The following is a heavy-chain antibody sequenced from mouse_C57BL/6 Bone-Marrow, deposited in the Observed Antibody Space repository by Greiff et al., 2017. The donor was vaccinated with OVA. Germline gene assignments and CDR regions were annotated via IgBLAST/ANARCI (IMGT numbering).Heavy chain of an antibody. CDR1: GFNIKNTN. J-gene: IGHJ4*01. Sequence: VQLQQSVAELVRPGASVKLSCTASGFNIKNTNMHWVKQRPEQGLEWIGRIDPANGNTKYAPKFQGTATITADTSSNTAYLQLSSLTSEDTAIYYCASYGYDGDPWVDYWGQGTSVTVSS. CDR2: IDPANGNT. D-gene: IGHD2-2*01. V-gene: IGHV14-3*01. CDR3: ASYGYDGDPWVDY.